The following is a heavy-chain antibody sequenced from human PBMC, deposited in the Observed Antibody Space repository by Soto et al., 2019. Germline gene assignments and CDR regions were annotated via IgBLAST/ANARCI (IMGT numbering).Heavy chain of an antibody. V-gene: IGHV5-51*01. J-gene: IGHJ4*02. CDR1: GYKFGSAW. CDR3: ARQLSHICDS. D-gene: IGHD3-3*02. CDR2: IKPGTSDI. Sequence: GESLKISCKGAGYKFGSAWIGWVRQMPGKGLEWMGIIKPGTSDIRYSPSCRGHVTISADEAVSTAYLQWSSLKASDTAMYYCARQLSHICDSWGQGTLVTVSS.